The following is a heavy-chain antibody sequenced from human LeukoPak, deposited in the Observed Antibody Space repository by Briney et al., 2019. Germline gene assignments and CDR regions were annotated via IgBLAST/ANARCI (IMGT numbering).Heavy chain of an antibody. CDR1: GFSLRTSGVG. CDR2: IYWDDDK. CDR3: AHRLNSGYDSPFDY. V-gene: IGHV2-5*02. Sequence: SGPTLVNPTQTLTLTCTFSGFSLRTSGVGVGWIRQPPGKALEWLALIYWDDDKRYSPSLKSRLTITKDTSKNQVVLTMTNMDPVDTATYYCAHRLNSGYDSPFDYWGQGTLVTVSS. D-gene: IGHD5-12*01. J-gene: IGHJ4*02.